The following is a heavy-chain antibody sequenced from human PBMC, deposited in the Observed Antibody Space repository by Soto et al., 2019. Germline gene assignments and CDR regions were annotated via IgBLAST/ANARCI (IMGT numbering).Heavy chain of an antibody. CDR2: IYPGDDPDT. D-gene: IGHD2-2*01. V-gene: IGHV5-51*01. J-gene: IGHJ4*02. Sequence: LGESLKISCKGSGYRFSSYWIGWVRQMPGKGLEWMGIIYPGDDPDTKYSPSFQGQVTISADKSLSTAYLQWSSLKASDTAMYYCARGRSASWDGFLPFDYWGQGALVTVSS. CDR3: ARGRSASWDGFLPFDY. CDR1: GYRFSSYW.